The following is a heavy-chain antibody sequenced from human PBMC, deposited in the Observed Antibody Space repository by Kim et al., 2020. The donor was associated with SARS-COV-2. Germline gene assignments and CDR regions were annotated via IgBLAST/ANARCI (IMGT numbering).Heavy chain of an antibody. CDR2: INTNTGNP. CDR1: GYTFTSYT. Sequence: ASVKVSCKASGYTFTSYTMNWVRQAPGQGLEWMGWINTNTGNPTYAQGFTGRFVFSLDTSVSTAYLQISSLKAEDTAVYYCARENSSSWWVDMDVWGQGTTVTVSS. V-gene: IGHV7-4-1*02. D-gene: IGHD6-13*01. J-gene: IGHJ6*02. CDR3: ARENSSSWWVDMDV.